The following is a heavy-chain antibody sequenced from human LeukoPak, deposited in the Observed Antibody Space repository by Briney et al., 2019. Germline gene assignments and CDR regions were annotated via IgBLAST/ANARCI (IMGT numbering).Heavy chain of an antibody. D-gene: IGHD3-10*01. Sequence: SETLSLTCTVSGGSISSYYWSWIRQPPGKGLEWIGYIYNSGSTTYNPSLKSRVTMSVDTSKNQFSLKLSSVTAADTAVYCCARDSGTTGEVKFDPWGQGTLVTVSS. CDR3: ARDSGTTGEVKFDP. V-gene: IGHV4-59*12. CDR1: GGSISSYY. CDR2: IYNSGST. J-gene: IGHJ5*02.